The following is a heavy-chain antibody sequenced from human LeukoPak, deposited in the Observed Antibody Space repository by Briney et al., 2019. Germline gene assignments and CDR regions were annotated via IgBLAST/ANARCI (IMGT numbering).Heavy chain of an antibody. CDR2: ISANNGNT. V-gene: IGHV1-18*01. J-gene: IGHJ5*02. CDR3: ARDLGTGWFGAFDP. D-gene: IGHD6-19*01. Sequence: ASVKVSCKASGYNFNSYGMSWVRQAPGQGLEWMGWISANNGNTNYAQKFQGRVTMTTDTSTSTAYMELRSLTSDDTAVYYCARDLGTGWFGAFDPWGQGTLVTVSS. CDR1: GYNFNSYG.